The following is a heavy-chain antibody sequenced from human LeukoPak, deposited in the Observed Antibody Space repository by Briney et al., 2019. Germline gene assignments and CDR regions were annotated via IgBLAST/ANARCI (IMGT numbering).Heavy chain of an antibody. CDR1: GGSISSGGYS. D-gene: IGHD2-2*01. Sequence: PSETLSLTCAVSGGSISSGGYSWSWIRQPPGKGLEWIGYIYHSGSTYYNPSLKSRVTISVDRSKNQFSLKLSSVTAADTAVYYCARGAGIPAAPDYWGQGTLVTVSS. J-gene: IGHJ4*02. V-gene: IGHV4-30-2*01. CDR2: IYHSGST. CDR3: ARGAGIPAAPDY.